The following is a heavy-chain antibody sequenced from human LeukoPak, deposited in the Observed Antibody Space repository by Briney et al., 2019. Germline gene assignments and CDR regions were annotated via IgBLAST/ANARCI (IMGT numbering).Heavy chain of an antibody. CDR2: IWYDGSNK. CDR3: AKAYRSEGMGLGY. V-gene: IGHV3-33*06. J-gene: IGHJ4*02. D-gene: IGHD4-11*01. CDR1: GFTFSSYG. Sequence: GGSLRLSRAASGFTFSSYGMHWVRQAPGKGLEWVASIWYDGSNKYYADSVKGRFTISRDNSKNTLYLQKNSLRAEDTAVYYCAKAYRSEGMGLGYWGQGTLGTVSS.